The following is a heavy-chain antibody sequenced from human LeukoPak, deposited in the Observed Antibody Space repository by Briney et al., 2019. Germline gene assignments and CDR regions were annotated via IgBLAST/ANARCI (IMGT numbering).Heavy chain of an antibody. CDR1: GFTFSNYG. J-gene: IGHJ4*02. V-gene: IGHV3-30*02. CDR3: TRDRSRAEDD. Sequence: GGSLRLSCAASGFTFSNYGMHWVRQAPGKGLYWVAFIRYDGSDEFYADSVKGRFTISRDNSKNTHYLQMNSLREEDTAVYYCTRDRSRAEDDWGQGTLVTVSS. D-gene: IGHD1-14*01. CDR2: IRYDGSDE.